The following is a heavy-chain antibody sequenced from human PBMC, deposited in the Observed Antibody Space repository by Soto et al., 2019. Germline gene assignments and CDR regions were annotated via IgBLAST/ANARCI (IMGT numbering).Heavy chain of an antibody. V-gene: IGHV4-34*01. CDR1: GGSFSGYY. J-gene: IGHJ4*02. Sequence: PSETLSLTCAVYGGSFSGYYWSWIRQPPGKGLEWIGEINHSGSTNYNPSLKSRVTISVDTSKNQFSLKLSSVTAADTAVYYCARVITFFGSGSYYNIDYWGQGTLVTVSS. CDR3: ARVITFFGSGSYYNIDY. D-gene: IGHD3-10*01. CDR2: INHSGST.